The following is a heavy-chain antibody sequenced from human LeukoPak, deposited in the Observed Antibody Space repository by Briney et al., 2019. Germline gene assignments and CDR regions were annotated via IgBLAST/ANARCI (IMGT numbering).Heavy chain of an antibody. CDR1: GFTFSSYA. Sequence: VGSLRLSCAASGFTFSSYAMSWVRQAPGKGLEWVSAISGSGGSTYYADSVKGRFTISRDNSKNTLYLQMNSLRAEDTAVYYCAKDPTGYSSGWPNDAFDIWGQGTMVTVSS. J-gene: IGHJ3*02. CDR2: ISGSGGST. D-gene: IGHD6-19*01. CDR3: AKDPTGYSSGWPNDAFDI. V-gene: IGHV3-23*01.